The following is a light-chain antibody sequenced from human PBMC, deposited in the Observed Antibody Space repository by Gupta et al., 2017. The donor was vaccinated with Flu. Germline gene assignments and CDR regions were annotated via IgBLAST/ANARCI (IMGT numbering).Light chain of an antibody. CDR3: SSHAGRGIWV. CDR2: DVK. V-gene: IGLV2-11*01. J-gene: IGLJ1*01. CDR1: SNDVGSSNR. Sequence: SAPTQPRSVSGSPGPSVTISCTGTSNDVGSSNRVSWYEQPPAKPHKLIFYDVKRRPAGVPARFSASASGNTASLTISGRTEDEEADYYCSSHAGRGIWVFGSGTKVTVL.